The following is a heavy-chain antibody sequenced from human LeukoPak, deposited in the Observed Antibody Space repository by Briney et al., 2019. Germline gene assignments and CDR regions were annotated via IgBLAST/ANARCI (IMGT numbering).Heavy chain of an antibody. D-gene: IGHD3-22*01. Sequence: SETLSLTCTVSGGSISSYYWSWIRQPPGKGLEWIGYIYYSGSTNYNPSLKSRVTISVDTSKNQFSLKLSSVTAADTAVYYCACNYYDSSGYYPDAFDIWGQGTMVTVSS. V-gene: IGHV4-59*08. CDR2: IYYSGST. J-gene: IGHJ3*02. CDR3: ACNYYDSSGYYPDAFDI. CDR1: GGSISSYY.